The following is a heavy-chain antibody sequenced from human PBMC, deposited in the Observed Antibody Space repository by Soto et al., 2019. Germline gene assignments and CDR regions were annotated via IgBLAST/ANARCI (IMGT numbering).Heavy chain of an antibody. CDR2: ISSSSSCI. V-gene: IGHV3-21*01. CDR3: ARGRGAAGTDSVQDYGMDV. CDR1: GFTFSSYS. J-gene: IGHJ6*02. Sequence: EVQLVESGGGLVKPGGSLRLSCAASGFTFSSYSMNWVRQAPGKGLEWVSTISSSSSCIYYADSVKGRFTISRDNAKNTRYMQMNSLRAEDTAVYYCARGRGAAGTDSVQDYGMDVWGQGTTVTVSS. D-gene: IGHD6-13*01.